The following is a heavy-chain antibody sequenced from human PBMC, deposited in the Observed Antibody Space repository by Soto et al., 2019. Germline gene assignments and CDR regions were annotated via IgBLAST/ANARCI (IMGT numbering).Heavy chain of an antibody. V-gene: IGHV4-39*01. CDR2: IFYSGST. Sequence: SETLSLTCTVSSASTSSDNYYWVWIRQPPGMGLEWIGNIFYSGSTYYNPSLESRVTISVDTSKDQFSLKLSSVTAADTAVYYCARQPIRSNFDYWGQGTLVTVSS. CDR3: ARQPIRSNFDY. CDR1: SASTSSDNYY. D-gene: IGHD3-3*02. J-gene: IGHJ4*02.